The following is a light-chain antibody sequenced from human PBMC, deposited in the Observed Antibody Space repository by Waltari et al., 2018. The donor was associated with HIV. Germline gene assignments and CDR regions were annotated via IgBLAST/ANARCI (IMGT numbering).Light chain of an antibody. CDR1: ALPQQY. CDR2: EDS. V-gene: IGLV3-10*01. J-gene: IGLJ3*02. CDR3: YSLDYSGNHGV. Sequence: SYELTHPPPVSVPPGQTARLTGPGDALPQQYAYWFQQKSGQAPVVVIHEDSKRPSGIPERFSGSSSGTVATLTISGAQAEDEAVYHCYSLDYSGNHGVFGGGTTLTVL.